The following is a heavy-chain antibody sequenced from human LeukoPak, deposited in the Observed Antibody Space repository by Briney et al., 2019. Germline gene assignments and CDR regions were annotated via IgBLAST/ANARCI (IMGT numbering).Heavy chain of an antibody. J-gene: IGHJ4*02. Sequence: SETLSLTCTVSGGSINSYYWSWIRQPPGKGLEWIGCIRYSGSTNYNPSLKSRVTISVDTSKNQFSLRLSSVTAADTAVYYCARVRDRSSYFYDFDYWGQGTLVTVSS. CDR3: ARVRDRSSYFYDFDY. D-gene: IGHD3-22*01. CDR1: GGSINSYY. CDR2: IRYSGST. V-gene: IGHV4-59*01.